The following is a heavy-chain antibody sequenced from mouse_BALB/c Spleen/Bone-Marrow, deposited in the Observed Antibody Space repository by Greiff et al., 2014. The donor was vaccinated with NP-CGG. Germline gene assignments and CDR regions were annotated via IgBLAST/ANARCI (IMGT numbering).Heavy chain of an antibody. J-gene: IGHJ4*01. CDR3: ARSNYVGYYAMDY. CDR1: GFTFSSFG. Sequence: EVMLVESGGGLVQPGGSRKLSCAASGFTFSSFGIYWVRQAPEKGLEWVAYISSDSSTIYYADTVKGRFTISRDNPKNTLFLQMTGLRSEDTAMYYCARSNYVGYYAMDYWGQGTSVTVSS. CDR2: ISSDSSTI. V-gene: IGHV5-17*02. D-gene: IGHD1-1*01.